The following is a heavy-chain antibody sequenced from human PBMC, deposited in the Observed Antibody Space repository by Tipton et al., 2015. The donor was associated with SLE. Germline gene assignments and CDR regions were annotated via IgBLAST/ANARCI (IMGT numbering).Heavy chain of an antibody. CDR3: ARGAGYGDYAWGSRCMDV. CDR2: IYYSGST. D-gene: IGHD4-17*01. Sequence: TLSLTCTVSGGSISSHYWSWIRQPPGKGLEWIGYIYYSGSTNYNPSLTSRVTISVDTSKNQFSLMLSSVTAADTAVYYCARGAGYGDYAWGSRCMDVWGQGTTVTVSS. V-gene: IGHV4-59*11. CDR1: GGSISSHY. J-gene: IGHJ6*02.